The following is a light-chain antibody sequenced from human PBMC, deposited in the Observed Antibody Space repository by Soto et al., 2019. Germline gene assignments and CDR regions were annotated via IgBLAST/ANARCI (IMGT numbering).Light chain of an antibody. Sequence: QSALTQPASVSGSPGQSITISCTGTSSDVGGYNYVSWYQQHPGKAPKLVIYNVSNRPSGVSNRFSGSKSGNTASLTISGLQAEDESHYYCSSFTSTNNVLFGGGTKLTVL. V-gene: IGLV2-14*01. CDR3: SSFTSTNNVL. CDR1: SSDVGGYNY. J-gene: IGLJ2*01. CDR2: NVS.